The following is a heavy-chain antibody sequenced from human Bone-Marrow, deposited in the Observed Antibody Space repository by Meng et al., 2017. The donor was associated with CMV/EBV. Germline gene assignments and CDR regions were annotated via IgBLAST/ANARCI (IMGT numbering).Heavy chain of an antibody. CDR3: AKDMGYSSSSGGFDY. J-gene: IGHJ4*02. CDR1: GFTFDDYA. CDR2: ISWSSGSI. V-gene: IGHV3-9*01. D-gene: IGHD6-6*01. Sequence: SLKISCAASGFTFDDYAMHWVRQAPGKGLEWVSGISWSSGSIGYADSVKGRFTISRDNAKNSLYLQMNSLRAEDTALYYCAKDMGYSSSSGGFDYWGQGTLVTVSS.